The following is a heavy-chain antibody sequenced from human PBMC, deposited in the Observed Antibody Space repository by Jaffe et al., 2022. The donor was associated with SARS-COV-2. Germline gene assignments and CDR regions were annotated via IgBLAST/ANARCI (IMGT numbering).Heavy chain of an antibody. J-gene: IGHJ6*03. Sequence: EVQLVESGGGLVQPGGSLRLSCVASGFSISQDWMHWVRQVPGKGLVWVSRVNSDGSHTDYADSVKGRFTISRDNAKNTLYLQMNSLRAEDAAAYYCAREVSRLGSSAMDVWGKGTTVTVSS. V-gene: IGHV3-74*01. CDR3: AREVSRLGSSAMDV. CDR2: VNSDGSHT. CDR1: GFSISQDW. D-gene: IGHD1-26*01.